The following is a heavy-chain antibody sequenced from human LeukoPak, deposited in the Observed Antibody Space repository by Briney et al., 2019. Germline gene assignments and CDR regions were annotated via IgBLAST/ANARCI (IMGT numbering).Heavy chain of an antibody. CDR2: IYDSGST. Sequence: SQTLSLTCTVSGASIRSGDYYWSWIRQPPGKGLEWIGYIYDSGSTYYNPSLKSRITISVDTSENRFSLKLSSVTATDTAVYYCARESIAVAGHYYYGMDVWGQGTTVTVSS. D-gene: IGHD6-19*01. CDR1: GASIRSGDYY. V-gene: IGHV4-30-4*01. J-gene: IGHJ6*02. CDR3: ARESIAVAGHYYYGMDV.